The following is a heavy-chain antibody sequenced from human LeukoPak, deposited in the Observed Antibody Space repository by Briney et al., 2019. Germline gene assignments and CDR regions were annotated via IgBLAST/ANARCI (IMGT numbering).Heavy chain of an antibody. Sequence: GRSLRLSCAAYGFTFSSYAMHWVRQAPGKGLEWVAVISYDGSNKYYADSVKGRFTISRDNSKNTLYLQMNSLRAEDTAVYYCARVARPHYYDSSGYSNWFDPWGQGTLVTVSS. V-gene: IGHV3-30*01. CDR1: GFTFSSYA. CDR3: ARVARPHYYDSSGYSNWFDP. J-gene: IGHJ5*02. D-gene: IGHD3-22*01. CDR2: ISYDGSNK.